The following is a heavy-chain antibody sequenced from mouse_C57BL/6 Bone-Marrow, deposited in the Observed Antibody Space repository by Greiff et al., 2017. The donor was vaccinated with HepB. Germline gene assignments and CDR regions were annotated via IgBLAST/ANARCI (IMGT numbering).Heavy chain of an antibody. J-gene: IGHJ3*01. Sequence: EVNVVESGGGLVKPGGSLKLSCAASGFTFSSYTMSWVRQTPEKRLEWVATISGGGGNTYYPDSVKGRFTISRDNAKNTLYLQMSSLRSEDTALYYCASPYYSNYVWFAYWGQGTLVTVSA. CDR3: ASPYYSNYVWFAY. CDR2: ISGGGGNT. V-gene: IGHV5-9*01. D-gene: IGHD2-5*01. CDR1: GFTFSSYT.